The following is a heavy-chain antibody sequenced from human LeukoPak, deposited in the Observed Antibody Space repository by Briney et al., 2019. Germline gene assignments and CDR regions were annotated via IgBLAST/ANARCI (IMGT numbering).Heavy chain of an antibody. D-gene: IGHD4-17*01. CDR3: ARGHMVTTWKDFDY. CDR2: INVGNGNV. J-gene: IGHJ4*02. Sequence: ASVKVSCKASGFRLSTYAIHWVRQAPGQGLEWMGWINVGNGNVKYSQKFQGRVTITRDTSASTVYMELSRLRPEDTAIYYCARGHMVTTWKDFDYWGQGTLVALSS. CDR1: GFRLSTYA. V-gene: IGHV1-3*01.